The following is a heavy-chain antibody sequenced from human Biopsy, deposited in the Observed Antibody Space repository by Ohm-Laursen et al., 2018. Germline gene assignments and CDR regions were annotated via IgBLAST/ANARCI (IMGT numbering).Heavy chain of an antibody. CDR2: ISAYNGDT. Sequence: GASVKVSCKASGYTFVSYGITWVRQAPGQGLEWMGWISAYNGDTKYAQKVQGRVTLTTDTSTTTTYMELRSLRSDDTAVYYCARDLTRQPRRGAFDIWGQGTLVTVSS. CDR1: GYTFVSYG. V-gene: IGHV1-18*01. D-gene: IGHD1-14*01. J-gene: IGHJ3*02. CDR3: ARDLTRQPRRGAFDI.